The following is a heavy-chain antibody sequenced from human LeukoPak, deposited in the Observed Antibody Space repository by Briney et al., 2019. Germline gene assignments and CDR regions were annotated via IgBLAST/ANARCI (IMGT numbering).Heavy chain of an antibody. V-gene: IGHV3-7*01. Sequence: GGSLRLSCAASGFTFSSYWMSWVRQAPGKGLEWAANIKQDGSEKYYVDSVKGRFTISRDNAKNSLYLQMNSLRAEDTAVYYCARGITMVRGVIIGGMDVWGQGTTVTVSS. D-gene: IGHD3-10*01. CDR3: ARGITMVRGVIIGGMDV. CDR2: IKQDGSEK. J-gene: IGHJ6*02. CDR1: GFTFSSYW.